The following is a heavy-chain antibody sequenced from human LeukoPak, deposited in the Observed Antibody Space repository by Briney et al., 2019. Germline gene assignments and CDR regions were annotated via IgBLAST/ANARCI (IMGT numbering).Heavy chain of an antibody. CDR1: GFTVSSNS. Sequence: GGSLRLSCTVSGFTVSSNSMSWVRQAPGKGLEWVSFIFSSTHYSDSVNGRFTISIDNSKNTLYLQMNSLRVEDTAVYYCARDPDSSGYLPGWGQGTLVTVSS. CDR2: IFSST. D-gene: IGHD3-22*01. J-gene: IGHJ4*02. V-gene: IGHV3-53*01. CDR3: ARDPDSSGYLPG.